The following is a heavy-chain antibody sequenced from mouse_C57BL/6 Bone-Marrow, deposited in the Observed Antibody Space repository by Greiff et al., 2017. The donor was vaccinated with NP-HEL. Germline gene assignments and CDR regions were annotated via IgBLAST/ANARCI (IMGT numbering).Heavy chain of an antibody. D-gene: IGHD4-1*01. J-gene: IGHJ3*01. CDR1: GYTFTSYW. Sequence: VQLQQPGAELVKPGASVKLSCKASGYTFTSYWMHWVKQRPGQGLEWIGMIHPNSGSTNYNEKFKGKATLTVDTSSSTAYMELNSLTSEDSAVYYCARAGTGPFAYWGQGTLVTVSA. CDR2: IHPNSGST. CDR3: ARAGTGPFAY. V-gene: IGHV1-64*01.